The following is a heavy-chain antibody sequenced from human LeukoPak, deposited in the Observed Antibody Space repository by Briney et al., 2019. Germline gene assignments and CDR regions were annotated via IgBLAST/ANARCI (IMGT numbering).Heavy chain of an antibody. CDR1: GFTFSSYA. CDR3: ASGEWLPRLFDY. V-gene: IGHV3-23*01. Sequence: GGSLRLSCAASGFTFSSYAMSWVRQAPGKGLEWVSSFSASGGSTYYADSVKGRFTISRDTSKNTVFLQMNGLRAEDTAVYYCASGEWLPRLFDYWGQGTLVTVSS. D-gene: IGHD3-10*01. J-gene: IGHJ4*02. CDR2: FSASGGST.